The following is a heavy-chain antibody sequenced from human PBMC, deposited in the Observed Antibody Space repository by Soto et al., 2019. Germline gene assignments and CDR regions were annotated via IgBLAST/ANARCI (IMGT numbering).Heavy chain of an antibody. D-gene: IGHD3-9*01. CDR2: ISAYNGNT. V-gene: IGHV1-18*01. J-gene: IGHJ4*02. Sequence: ASVKVSCKASGYTFTSYGITWVRQAPGQGLEWMAWISAYNGNTNYAQRLQGRVTMTGDTSTDTAYMELSSLRSEDTAVYYCATALLSPYDILTGTDYWGQGTLVTVSS. CDR3: ATALLSPYDILTGTDY. CDR1: GYTFTSYG.